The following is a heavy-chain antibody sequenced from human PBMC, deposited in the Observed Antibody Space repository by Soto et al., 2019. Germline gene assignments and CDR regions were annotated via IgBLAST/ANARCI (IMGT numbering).Heavy chain of an antibody. CDR3: ATTTAVIVAQGPMDV. CDR1: GFKFIDYY. Sequence: EVQLVQSGAEVKKPGATVKISCKVSGFKFIDYYLYWVQQAPGKALEWMGRVDPEDGETVYSEKFQGRLTITADTSRDIAHMEFSGLRSEDSAVYFCATTTAVIVAQGPMDVWGQGTTVIVSS. CDR2: VDPEDGET. J-gene: IGHJ6*02. V-gene: IGHV1-69-2*01. D-gene: IGHD2-21*01.